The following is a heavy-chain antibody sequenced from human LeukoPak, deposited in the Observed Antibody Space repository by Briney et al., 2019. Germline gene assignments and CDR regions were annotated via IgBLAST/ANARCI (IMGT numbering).Heavy chain of an antibody. CDR2: IKSKTDEGTT. V-gene: IGHV3-15*01. D-gene: IGHD2-15*01. CDR1: GFTFSNAW. Sequence: PGGSLRLSCAASGFTFSNAWMSWVRQSPGKGLQWVGRIKSKTDEGTTDYAAPVKGRFTISRDDSKNTLYLQMNSLKTEDTAVYYCTTESGGGPRYWGQGTLVIVSS. CDR3: TTESGGGPRY. J-gene: IGHJ4*02.